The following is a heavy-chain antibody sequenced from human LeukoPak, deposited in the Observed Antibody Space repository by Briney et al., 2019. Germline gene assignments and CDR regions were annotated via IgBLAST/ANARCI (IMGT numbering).Heavy chain of an antibody. CDR1: GGSVSSSSHY. CDR2: IYNTGST. D-gene: IGHD1-26*01. J-gene: IGHJ5*02. V-gene: IGHV4-39*02. CDR3: AKFPRGWENWFDP. Sequence: SETLSLTCTVAGGSVSSSSHYWGWIRQPPGKGLEWIGSIYNTGSTYYNPSLKSRVTISVDTSKNHFSLKLSSVTAADTAVYYFAKFPRGWENWFDPWGQGTPGTGSS.